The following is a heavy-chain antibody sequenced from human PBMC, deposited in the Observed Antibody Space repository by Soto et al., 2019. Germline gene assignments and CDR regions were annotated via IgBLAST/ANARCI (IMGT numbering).Heavy chain of an antibody. V-gene: IGHV3-21*01. J-gene: IGHJ4*02. Sequence: EVQLVESGGGLVKPGGSLRLSCAASGFTFSSYSMNWVRQAPGKGLEWVSSISSSSSYIYYADSVKGRFTISRDNAKNSLYLQMNSLRAEDTAVYYCARSTTFQCYFDYWGQGTLVTVSS. CDR1: GFTFSSYS. D-gene: IGHD3-16*01. CDR2: ISSSSSYI. CDR3: ARSTTFQCYFDY.